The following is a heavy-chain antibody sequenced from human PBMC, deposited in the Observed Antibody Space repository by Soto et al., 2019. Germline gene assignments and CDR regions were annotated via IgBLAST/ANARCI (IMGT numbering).Heavy chain of an antibody. J-gene: IGHJ4*02. V-gene: IGHV4-34*01. CDR3: ARSRVYSFATSGSHQVALGY. Sequence: SQTLSLTCALSRRSFSGHYCSWARQPPGKGLDWIGEINQSGCSNYNPPQKSRGIISLDTSNHQFSLRLSSVTAANTAVDYCARSRVYSFATSGSHQVALGYWGQGSLVTGSS. CDR2: INQSGCS. D-gene: IGHD3-22*01. CDR1: RRSFSGHY.